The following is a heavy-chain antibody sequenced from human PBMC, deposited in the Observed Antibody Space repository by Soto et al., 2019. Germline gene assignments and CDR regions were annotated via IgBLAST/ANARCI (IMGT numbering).Heavy chain of an antibody. CDR2: IYYSGST. D-gene: IGHD3-16*01. CDR3: ARHNGPLYVGYYYDMDV. J-gene: IGHJ6*02. Sequence: SETLCLTCTVSGGSISSYYWSWIRQPPGKGLEWIGYIYYSGSTNYNPSLKSRVTISVDTSKNQFSLKLSSVTAADTAVYYCARHNGPLYVGYYYDMDVWGQGTTVTVSS. CDR1: GGSISSYY. V-gene: IGHV4-59*08.